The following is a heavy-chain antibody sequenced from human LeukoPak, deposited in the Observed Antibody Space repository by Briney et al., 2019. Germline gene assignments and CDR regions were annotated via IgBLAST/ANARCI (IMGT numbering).Heavy chain of an antibody. CDR2: IYYGGSP. D-gene: IGHD2-2*01. Sequence: PSETLSLTCAVSGYSISSGYYWGWIRQPPGRGREGFGSIYYGGSPYYKPSLKSRVTISVDTSKNHSSLKLSSVTAADTAVYYCASLEDIVVVPAALDWFDPWGQGTLVTVSS. CDR1: GYSISSGYY. J-gene: IGHJ5*02. CDR3: ASLEDIVVVPAALDWFDP. V-gene: IGHV4-38-2*01.